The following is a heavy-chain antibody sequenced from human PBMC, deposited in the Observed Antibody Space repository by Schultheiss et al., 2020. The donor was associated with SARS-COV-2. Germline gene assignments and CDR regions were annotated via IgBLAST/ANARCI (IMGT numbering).Heavy chain of an antibody. V-gene: IGHV4-30-2*01. CDR2: IYHSGNT. Sequence: SETLSLTCAVSGDSISTGGYSWSWIRQPPGKGLEWIGYIYHSGNTYYNPSLKSRVTISVDRSKNLFSLKLSSVTAADTAVYYCARASLTGTTSYYGMDVWGQGTTVTVSS. D-gene: IGHD1-7*01. J-gene: IGHJ6*02. CDR1: GDSISTGGYS. CDR3: ARASLTGTTSYYGMDV.